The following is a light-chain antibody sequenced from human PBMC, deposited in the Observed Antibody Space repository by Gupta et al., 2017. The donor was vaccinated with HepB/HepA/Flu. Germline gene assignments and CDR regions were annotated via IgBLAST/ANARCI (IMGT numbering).Light chain of an antibody. CDR1: QHVGTN. J-gene: IGKJ3*01. CDR2: GAS. CDR3: QQDDRCPLN. V-gene: IGKV3-15*01. Sequence: SQSPIILSVSPGDRVTLSCRTGQHVGTNLAWYQQQVGQAPRLLAFGASSRATGIPGRFMGSGSETEFNLIVRSLQSEDFAIYCCQQDDRCPLNFGRGTKV.